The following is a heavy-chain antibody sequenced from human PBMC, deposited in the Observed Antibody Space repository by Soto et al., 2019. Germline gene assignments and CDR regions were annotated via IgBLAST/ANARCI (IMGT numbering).Heavy chain of an antibody. D-gene: IGHD6-13*01. CDR1: GYTFTGYF. CDR2: VNPNTGGA. Sequence: ASVKVSCKASGYTFTGYFIHWMRQAPGKGFEWMGRVNPNTGGADLTQKFQGRVTMTRDTSINTAYMELTGLTYDDTAIYYCARARSSSWLLLLFGSWGKGTPVTVSS. CDR3: ARARSSSWLLLLFGS. J-gene: IGHJ4*02. V-gene: IGHV1-2*02.